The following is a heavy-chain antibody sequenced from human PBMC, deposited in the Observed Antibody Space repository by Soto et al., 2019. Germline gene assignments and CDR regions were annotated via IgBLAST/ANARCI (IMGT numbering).Heavy chain of an antibody. D-gene: IGHD3-10*01. CDR1: GGTFSSYT. J-gene: IGHJ4*02. Sequence: QVQLVQSGAEVKKPGSAVKVSCKASGGTFSSYTISWVRQAPGQGLEWMGGIIPILGIANYAQKFQGRVTITADNSTSRAYMGLSSLRSEDTAVYYCARGGFGELAPETDYWGQGTLVTVSS. CDR3: ARGGFGELAPETDY. CDR2: IIPILGIA. V-gene: IGHV1-69*02.